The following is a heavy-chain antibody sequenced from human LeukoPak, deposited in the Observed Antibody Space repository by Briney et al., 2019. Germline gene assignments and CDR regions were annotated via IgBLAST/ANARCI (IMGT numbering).Heavy chain of an antibody. CDR3: AKDTRPYSSGWFFDY. D-gene: IGHD6-19*01. CDR2: IGSAGDT. V-gene: IGHV3-13*01. J-gene: IGHJ4*02. CDR1: GFTFSTYD. Sequence: GGSLRLSCAASGFTFSTYDMHWVRQATGKGLEWVSAIGSAGDTYYPGSVKGRFTISRENAKNSLYLQMNSLRAEDTAVYHCAKDTRPYSSGWFFDYWGQGTLVTVSS.